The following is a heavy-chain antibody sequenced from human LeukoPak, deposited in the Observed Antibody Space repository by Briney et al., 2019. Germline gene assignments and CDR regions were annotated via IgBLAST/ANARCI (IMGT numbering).Heavy chain of an antibody. J-gene: IGHJ4*02. Sequence: GASVKVSCKASGYTFTGNYIHWVRQAPGQGLEWMGWINPNSGGPNYAQKFQGRVTMTLDTSISTAYMELSRLTSDDTVVYYCARDRYDFWSGPVDYWGQGTLVTVSS. CDR2: INPNSGGP. CDR1: GYTFTGNY. V-gene: IGHV1-2*02. D-gene: IGHD3-3*01. CDR3: ARDRYDFWSGPVDY.